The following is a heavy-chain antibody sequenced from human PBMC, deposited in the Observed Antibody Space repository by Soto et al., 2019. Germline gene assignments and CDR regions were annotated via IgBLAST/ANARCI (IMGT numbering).Heavy chain of an antibody. CDR2: ISGSGAST. CDR1: GFTFSSYA. Sequence: EVQLLESGGGLVQPGGSLRLSCAASGFTFSSYAMSWVRQAPGKGLEWVSAISGSGASTYYADSVTGRFTISRHNSKNTLYLLMNSLRAEDTAVYHCAKDLGYSSSAGDYWGQGTLVTVSS. CDR3: AKDLGYSSSAGDY. D-gene: IGHD6-13*01. V-gene: IGHV3-23*01. J-gene: IGHJ4*02.